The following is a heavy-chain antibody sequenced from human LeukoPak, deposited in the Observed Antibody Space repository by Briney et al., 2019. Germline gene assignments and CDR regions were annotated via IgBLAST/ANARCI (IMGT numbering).Heavy chain of an antibody. CDR1: GGSISSGGYY. J-gene: IGHJ4*02. D-gene: IGHD3-10*01. CDR2: IYYSGST. V-gene: IGHV4-31*03. Sequence: SETLSLTCTVSGGSISSGGYYWSWIRQHPGKGLEWIGYIYYSGSTYYNPSLKSRVTISVDTSKNQFSLKLSSVTAADTAVYYCARDLYGSGSYFSHWGQGTLDTVSS. CDR3: ARDLYGSGSYFSH.